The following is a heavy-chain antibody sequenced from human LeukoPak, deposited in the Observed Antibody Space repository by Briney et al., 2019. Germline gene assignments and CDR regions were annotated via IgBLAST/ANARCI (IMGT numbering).Heavy chain of an antibody. D-gene: IGHD4-17*01. V-gene: IGHV3-7*03. J-gene: IGHJ4*02. CDR2: IKYDESEE. CDR1: GFTFSNYW. CDR3: ARDKTSVTTFGY. Sequence: GGSLRLSCAASGFTFSNYWMNWVRQAPGKGLKWVANIKYDESEEHQVDSGKGRFTSSRDNAKNSLYLQMNGLRAEDTAVYYCARDKTSVTTFGYWGQGTLVTVPS.